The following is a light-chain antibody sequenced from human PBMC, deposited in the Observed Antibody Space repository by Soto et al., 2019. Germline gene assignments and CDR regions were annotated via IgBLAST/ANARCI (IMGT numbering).Light chain of an antibody. Sequence: DIQMTQSPSTLSASVGDRVTITCRASQSISYWLAWFQQKPGKAPKVLIYKASTLKSGVPSRFSGSGSGTEFTLTISSLQPDDFATYYCQHYNSYSEAFGQGTKV. V-gene: IGKV1-5*03. J-gene: IGKJ1*01. CDR2: KAS. CDR3: QHYNSYSEA. CDR1: QSISYW.